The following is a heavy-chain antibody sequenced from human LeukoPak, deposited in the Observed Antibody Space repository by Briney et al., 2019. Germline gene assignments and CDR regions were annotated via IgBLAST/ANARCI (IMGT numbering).Heavy chain of an antibody. D-gene: IGHD3-3*01. CDR1: GGSISSYY. J-gene: IGHJ6*02. CDR2: IYYSGST. CDR3: ARVKYYDFWSGYYYYYGMDV. Sequence: SGTLSLTCTVSGGSISSYYWSWIRQPPGKGLEWIGYIYYSGSTNYNPSLKSRVTISVDSSKNQFSLKLSSVTAADTAVYYCARVKYYDFWSGYYYYYGMDVWGQGTTVTVSS. V-gene: IGHV4-59*01.